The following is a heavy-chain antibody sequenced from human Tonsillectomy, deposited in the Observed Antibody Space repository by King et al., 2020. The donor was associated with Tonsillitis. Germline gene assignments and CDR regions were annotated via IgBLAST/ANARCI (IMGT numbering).Heavy chain of an antibody. CDR3: ARGSPPRGVIQKTHYYYYYGMDV. CDR1: GYTFTSYG. Sequence: QLVQSGAEVKKPGASVKVSCKASGYTFTSYGISWVRQAPGQGLEGMGWISAYNGNTNYAQKLQGRVTMTTDTYTSTAYMELRSLRSDDTAVYYCARGSPPRGVIQKTHYYYYYGMDVWGQGTTVTVSS. D-gene: IGHD3-10*01. J-gene: IGHJ6*02. CDR2: ISAYNGNT. V-gene: IGHV1-18*04.